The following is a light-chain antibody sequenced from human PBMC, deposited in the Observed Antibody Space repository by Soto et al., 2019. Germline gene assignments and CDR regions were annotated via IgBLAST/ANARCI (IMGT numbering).Light chain of an antibody. V-gene: IGLV2-14*01. CDR1: SSDVGGYNY. CDR3: SSYTSSSTYV. J-gene: IGLJ1*01. CDR2: DVS. Sequence: SAPTQPASVSGAPGQASSISRTGNSSDVGGYNYVSWYQQHPGKAPKLMIYDVSNRPSGVSNRFSGSKSGNTASLTISGLQAEDEADYYCSSYTSSSTYVFGTGTKVTVL.